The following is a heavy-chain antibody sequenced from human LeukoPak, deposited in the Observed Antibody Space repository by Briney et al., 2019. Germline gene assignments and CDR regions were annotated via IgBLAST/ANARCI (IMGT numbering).Heavy chain of an antibody. Sequence: PGGSLRLSCVASGFTFSTYAMNWVRQAPGKGLEWVSAITDSGDTTYYGDSMKGRFTVSRDNSRNTLFLQMRSLRAEDTALYYCTRREKFATSTYGFDYWGQGALVTVSS. CDR3: TRREKFATSTYGFDY. CDR1: GFTFSTYA. CDR2: ITDSGDTT. D-gene: IGHD2-8*01. J-gene: IGHJ4*02. V-gene: IGHV3-23*01.